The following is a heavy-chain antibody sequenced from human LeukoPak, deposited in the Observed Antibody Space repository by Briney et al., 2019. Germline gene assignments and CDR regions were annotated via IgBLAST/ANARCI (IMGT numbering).Heavy chain of an antibody. D-gene: IGHD2-2*01. CDR1: GGSISSGGYY. V-gene: IGHV4-31*03. CDR3: ARDFGYCSSTSCRPNWFDP. Sequence: PSETLSLTCTVSGGSISSGGYYWSWIRQHPGKGLEWIGYIYYSGSTYYNPSLKSRVTISVDTSKNQFSLKPSSVTAADTAVYYCARDFGYCSSTSCRPNWFDPWGQGTLVTVSS. CDR2: IYYSGST. J-gene: IGHJ5*02.